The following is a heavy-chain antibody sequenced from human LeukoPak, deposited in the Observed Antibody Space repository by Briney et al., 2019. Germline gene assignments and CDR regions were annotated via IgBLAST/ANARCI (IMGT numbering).Heavy chain of an antibody. CDR1: GFTFDDYA. CDR2: ISWNSGSI. CDR3: AKDIGMDYYDSSGYSNYFDY. D-gene: IGHD3-22*01. J-gene: IGHJ4*02. Sequence: GGSLRLSCAASGFTFDDYAMHRVRQAPGKGLEWVSGISWNSGSIGYADSVKGRFTISRDNAKNSLYLQMNSLRAEDTALYYCAKDIGMDYYDSSGYSNYFDYWGQGTLVTVSP. V-gene: IGHV3-9*01.